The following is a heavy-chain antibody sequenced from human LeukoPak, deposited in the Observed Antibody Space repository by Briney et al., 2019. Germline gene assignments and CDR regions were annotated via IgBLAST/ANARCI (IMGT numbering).Heavy chain of an antibody. Sequence: GGSLRLSCAASGFSFVNAWMSWVRQAPGKGLEWVSRIQSKAVGGSTEYAAPVKGRFTISRDDSKNTLYLQLNSLRLEDTAVYYCTPYYGKGYFQHWGQGSLVTVSS. CDR2: IQSKAVGGST. J-gene: IGHJ1*01. V-gene: IGHV3-15*01. CDR3: TPYYGKGYFQH. D-gene: IGHD3-16*01. CDR1: GFSFVNAW.